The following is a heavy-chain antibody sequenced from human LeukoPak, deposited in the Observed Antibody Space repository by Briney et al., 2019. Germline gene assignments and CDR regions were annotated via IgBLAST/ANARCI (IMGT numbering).Heavy chain of an antibody. Sequence: GGSLRLSCAASGFTFSSSGMHWVRQAPGRGLEWLAVISNDGSNKYYADSVKGRFTISRDNPKNTLYLEMNSLRAEDTAVYYCAKRGGSYFDYWGQGTLVTVSS. CDR1: GFTFSSSG. J-gene: IGHJ4*02. CDR2: ISNDGSNK. D-gene: IGHD1-26*01. V-gene: IGHV3-30*18. CDR3: AKRGGSYFDY.